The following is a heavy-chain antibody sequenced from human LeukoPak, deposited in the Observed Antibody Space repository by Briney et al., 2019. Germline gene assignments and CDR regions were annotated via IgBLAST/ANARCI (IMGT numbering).Heavy chain of an antibody. J-gene: IGHJ5*02. CDR1: GGSISSYY. Sequence: PSETLSLTCTVSGGSISSYYWSWIRQPPGKGLEWIGYIYYSGSTNYNPSLKSRVTISVDTSKNQFSLKLSSVTAADTAVYYCARRRIAAAGTHWFDPWGQGTLVTVSS. V-gene: IGHV4-59*01. CDR3: ARRRIAAAGTHWFDP. CDR2: IYYSGST. D-gene: IGHD6-13*01.